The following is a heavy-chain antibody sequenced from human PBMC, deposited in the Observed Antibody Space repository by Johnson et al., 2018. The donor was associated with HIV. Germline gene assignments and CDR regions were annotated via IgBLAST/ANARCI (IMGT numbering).Heavy chain of an antibody. CDR2: IKQDGSEK. V-gene: IGHV3-7*03. CDR3: ARDELYRRYALTAFDI. CDR1: GFTFSSYW. D-gene: IGHD2-8*02. J-gene: IGHJ3*02. Sequence: VQLVESGGGLVQPGGSLRLSCAASGFTFSSYWMSWVRQAPGQGLEWVANIKQDGSEKYYVDSVKGRFTTSSDTAKNSLYLQKNSLRAEDTDVYYCARDELYRRYALTAFDIWGQGTMVTVSS.